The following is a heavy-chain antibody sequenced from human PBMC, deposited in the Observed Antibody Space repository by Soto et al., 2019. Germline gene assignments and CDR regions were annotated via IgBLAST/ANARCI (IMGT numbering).Heavy chain of an antibody. CDR1: GGSISSSSYY. D-gene: IGHD3-22*01. J-gene: IGHJ6*02. CDR3: ARQTPPYDSSGYYYYYYYYGMDV. V-gene: IGHV4-39*01. CDR2: IYYSGST. Sequence: SETLSLTCTVSGGSISSSSYYWGWIRQPPGKGLEWIGSIYYSGSTYYNPSLKSRVTISVDTSKNQFSLKLSSVTAADTAVYYCARQTPPYDSSGYYYYYYYYGMDVWGQGTTVTVSS.